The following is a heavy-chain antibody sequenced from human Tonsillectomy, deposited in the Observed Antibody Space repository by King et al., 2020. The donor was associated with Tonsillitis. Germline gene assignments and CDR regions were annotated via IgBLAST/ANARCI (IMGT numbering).Heavy chain of an antibody. CDR1: GFIFNTYA. CDR3: AKDLVRSGGMGFGRDDY. V-gene: IGHV3-23*04. D-gene: IGHD2-8*02. CDR2: ISGSGGDT. Sequence: VQLVESGGGLVQPGGSLRLSCAASGFIFNTYAMSWVRQAPGKGLEWVSAISGSGGDTYYADSVKGRFTVSRDNSKNTMYLQMNSLRADDTAVYYWAKDLVRSGGMGFGRDDYWGQGTLVTVAS. J-gene: IGHJ4*02.